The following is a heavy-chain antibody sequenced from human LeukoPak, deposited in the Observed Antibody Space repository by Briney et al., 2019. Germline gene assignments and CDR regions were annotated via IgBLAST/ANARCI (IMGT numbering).Heavy chain of an antibody. Sequence: GGSLRLSCVGSGFTFGNYAMNWVRQAPGKGREWVSGLTVGGDSTFYADPVTGRFTISRDNSKNTLYLRMNSLRAEDTALYYCAKASCRSTSCYVDYWGQGTLVTVSS. CDR2: LTVGGDST. CDR3: AKASCRSTSCYVDY. V-gene: IGHV3-23*01. CDR1: GFTFGNYA. J-gene: IGHJ4*02. D-gene: IGHD2-2*01.